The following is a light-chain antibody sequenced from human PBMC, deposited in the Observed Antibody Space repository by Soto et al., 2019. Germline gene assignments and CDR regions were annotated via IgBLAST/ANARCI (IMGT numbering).Light chain of an antibody. CDR1: SSDVGSYNL. V-gene: IGLV2-23*01. CDR3: CSYAGSSTAV. Sequence: QSALTQPASVSGSPGQSITISCTGTSSDVGSYNLVSWYQQHPGKAPKLMIYEGSKRPSGVSNRFSGSKSVNTASLTISGLQAEDEADYYCCSYAGSSTAVFGGGTKVTV. J-gene: IGLJ2*01. CDR2: EGS.